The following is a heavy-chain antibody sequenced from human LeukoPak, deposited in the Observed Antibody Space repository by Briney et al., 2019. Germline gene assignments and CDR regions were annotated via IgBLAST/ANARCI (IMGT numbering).Heavy chain of an antibody. V-gene: IGHV3-48*03. CDR3: AELGITMIGGV. CDR1: GFTFSSYE. Sequence: GGSLRLSCAASGFTFSSYEMNWVRQAPGKGLEWVSYISSSGSNIYYADSVKGRFTIDRDNAKNSLYLQMNSLRAEDTAVYYCAELGITMIGGVWGKGTTVTISS. J-gene: IGHJ6*04. CDR2: ISSSGSNI. D-gene: IGHD3-10*02.